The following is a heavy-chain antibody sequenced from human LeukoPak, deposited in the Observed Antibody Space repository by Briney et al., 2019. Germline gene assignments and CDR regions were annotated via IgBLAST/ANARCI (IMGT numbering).Heavy chain of an antibody. V-gene: IGHV4-4*02. CDR1: GGSISSSNW. J-gene: IGHJ4*02. CDR3: ARLGRAYYYGSGSYRYYFDY. D-gene: IGHD3-10*01. Sequence: PSETLSLTCAVSGGSISSSNWWNWVRQPPGKGLEWIGQIYHSGSTNYNPSLKTRVTISVDKSKSQFSLNLTSVTAADTAVYYCARLGRAYYYGSGSYRYYFDYWGQGTLVTVSS. CDR2: IYHSGST.